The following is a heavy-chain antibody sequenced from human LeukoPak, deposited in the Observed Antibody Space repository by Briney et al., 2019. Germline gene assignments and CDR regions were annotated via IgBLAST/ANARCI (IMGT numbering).Heavy chain of an antibody. CDR3: ARAYDSSGYPD. J-gene: IGHJ4*02. CDR1: GFTVSSNY. Sequence: GGSLGLSCAASGFTVSSNYMSWVRQAPGKGLEWVSVIYSGGSTYYADSVKGRFTISRDNSKNTLYLQMNSLRAEDTAVYYCARAYDSSGYPDWGQGTLVTVSS. D-gene: IGHD3-22*01. V-gene: IGHV3-53*01. CDR2: IYSGGST.